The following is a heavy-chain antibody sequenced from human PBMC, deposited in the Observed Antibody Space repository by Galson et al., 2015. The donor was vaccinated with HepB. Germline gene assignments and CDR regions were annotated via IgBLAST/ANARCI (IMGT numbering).Heavy chain of an antibody. CDR2: ISASGDGT. CDR3: AKALNYWYFDL. Sequence: SLRLSCAASGITLSSYDMSWVRQAPGKGLEWVSAISASGDGTTYADSVKGRFTVSRDISKNTLYLQMNSLRAEDTAVYYCAKALNYWYFDLWGRGTLVTVS. J-gene: IGHJ2*01. V-gene: IGHV3-23*01. CDR1: GITLSSYD.